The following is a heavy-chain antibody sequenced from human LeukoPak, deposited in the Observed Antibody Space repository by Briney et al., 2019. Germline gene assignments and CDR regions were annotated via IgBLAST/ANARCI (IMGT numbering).Heavy chain of an antibody. Sequence: GGSLRLSCAASGFTFSDYYMSWIRQAPGKGLEWVSYISSSGSTIYYADSVKGRFTISRDNAKNSLYLQMNSLRAEDTAVYYCARGLKGYYYDSSGYYFDYWGQGTLVTVSS. CDR3: ARGLKGYYYDSSGYYFDY. CDR1: GFTFSDYY. J-gene: IGHJ4*02. D-gene: IGHD3-22*01. V-gene: IGHV3-11*04. CDR2: ISSSGSTI.